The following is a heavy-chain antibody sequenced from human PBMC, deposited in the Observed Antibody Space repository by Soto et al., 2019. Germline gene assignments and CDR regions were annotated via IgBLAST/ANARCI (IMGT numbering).Heavy chain of an antibody. J-gene: IGHJ4*02. CDR1: GFTFSSYW. Sequence: HPGGSLRLSCATSGFTFSSYWMSWVRQPPGKGLEWVATIKQDESEKYYVDSVKGRFTVSRDNAKNSLYLQMNTLRAEDTAVYYWARGDYFDRRFDYWGQGALVTVSS. V-gene: IGHV3-7*03. D-gene: IGHD3-22*01. CDR3: ARGDYFDRRFDY. CDR2: IKQDESEK.